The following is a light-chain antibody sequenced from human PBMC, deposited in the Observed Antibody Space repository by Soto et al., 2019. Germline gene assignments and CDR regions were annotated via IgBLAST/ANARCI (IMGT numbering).Light chain of an antibody. J-gene: IGKJ1*01. V-gene: IGKV3-15*01. CDR2: GAS. CDR1: QSVSSN. CDR3: QQYNNLQQT. Sequence: EIVMTQSPATLSVSPGERATLSCRASQSVSSNLAWYQQKPGQAPRLLIYGASTSANGIPARFSGSGSGTEFTLTISSLQSEDFAVYYCQQYNNLQQTCGRGTKVEIK.